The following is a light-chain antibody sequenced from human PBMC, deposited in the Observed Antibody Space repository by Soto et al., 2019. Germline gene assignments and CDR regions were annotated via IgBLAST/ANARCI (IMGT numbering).Light chain of an antibody. CDR1: QTVRNNF. CDR2: DAS. V-gene: IGKV3-20*01. J-gene: IGKJ4*01. Sequence: EIVLTQSPGTLSLSPGERATLSCRASQTVRNNFLAWYQQKPGQAPRLLIHDASSRATGIPDRFSGSGSATDFTLTIARLEPEDFAVYYCQQCSTSTLTFGGGTKV. CDR3: QQCSTSTLT.